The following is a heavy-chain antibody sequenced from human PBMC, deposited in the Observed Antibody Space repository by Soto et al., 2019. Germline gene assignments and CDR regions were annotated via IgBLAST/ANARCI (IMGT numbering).Heavy chain of an antibody. CDR2: IYHSGST. J-gene: IGHJ4*02. Sequence: TPSLTCAVSIGSISSSNWWRRVSQPPRKGLEWPGEIYHSGSTNYNTSLKSRVTISVDKSTNQFSLKLSPVTAADTAVDDWRRRGGIAAAGSAIGYWGQGTLDSV. CDR1: IGSISSSNW. V-gene: IGHV4-4*02. CDR3: RRRGGIAAAGSAIGY. D-gene: IGHD6-13*01.